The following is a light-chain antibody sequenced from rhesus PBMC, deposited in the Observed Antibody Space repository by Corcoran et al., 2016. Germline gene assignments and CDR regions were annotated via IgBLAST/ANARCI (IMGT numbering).Light chain of an antibody. J-gene: IGKJ4*01. Sequence: DIQLTQSPSSLSASVGDRVTITCRASQGISSYVAWYQQKSGKAPKLLIYDASNLQSGVPSRFSGSGSGTEFTLTISSLQPEDFATYYCPQRDSYPRTFGGGTKVEIK. CDR3: PQRDSYPRT. CDR2: DAS. CDR1: QGISSY. V-gene: IGKV1-38*01.